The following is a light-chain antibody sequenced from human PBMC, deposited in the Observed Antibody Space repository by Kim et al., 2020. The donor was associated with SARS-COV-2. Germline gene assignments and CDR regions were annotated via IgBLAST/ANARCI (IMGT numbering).Light chain of an antibody. V-gene: IGLV2-11*01. Sequence: GQSDTISCTGNSSDVGTYKYVYWYQQHPGQAPKLLLYDVTGRPSGVPDRLSGSKSGNTASLTISGLQGEDEADYYCCSYAGSYVWVFGGGTQLTVL. J-gene: IGLJ3*02. CDR3: CSYAGSYVWV. CDR2: DVT. CDR1: SSDVGTYKY.